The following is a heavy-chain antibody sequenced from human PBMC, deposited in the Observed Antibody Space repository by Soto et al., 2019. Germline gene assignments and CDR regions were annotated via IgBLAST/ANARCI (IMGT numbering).Heavy chain of an antibody. J-gene: IGHJ6*02. D-gene: IGHD3-9*01. Sequence: PSETLSLTCTVSGDSISAYSWSWVWQPPGKGLEWIGNIHYNGSTNYNPSLKSRVTISVDKSKNQFSLKLSSVTAADTAVYYCARQAYYDILTGYSGYYYYYGMDVWGQGTTVTVS. CDR2: IHYNGST. CDR3: ARQAYYDILTGYSGYYYYYGMDV. V-gene: IGHV4-59*08. CDR1: GDSISAYS.